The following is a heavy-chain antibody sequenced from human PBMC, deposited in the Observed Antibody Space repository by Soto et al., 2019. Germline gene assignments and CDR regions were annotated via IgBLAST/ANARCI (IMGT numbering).Heavy chain of an antibody. CDR2: ISAYNGNT. CDR1: GYTFTSYG. J-gene: IGHJ5*02. V-gene: IGHV1-18*01. D-gene: IGHD6-6*01. Sequence: ASVKVSCKASGYTFTSYGISWVRQAPGKRLEWMRWISAYNGNTNYAQKLQGRVTMTTDTSTSTAYMELRSLRSDDTAVYYCARDRYSSSSTPNWFDPWGQGTLVTVSS. CDR3: ARDRYSSSSTPNWFDP.